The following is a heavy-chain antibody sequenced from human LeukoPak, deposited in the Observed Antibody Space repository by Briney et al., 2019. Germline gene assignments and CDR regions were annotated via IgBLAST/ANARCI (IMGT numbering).Heavy chain of an antibody. CDR1: GGSISSYY. V-gene: IGHV4-59*12. CDR3: ARSTTMVRGVSRRGD. Sequence: PSETLSLTCTVSGGSISSYYWSWIRQPPGKGLEWIGYIYYSGSTNYNPSLKSRVTISVDTSKNQFSLKLSSVTAADTAVYYCARSTTMVRGVSRRGDWGQGTLVTVSS. CDR2: IYYSGST. J-gene: IGHJ4*02. D-gene: IGHD3-10*01.